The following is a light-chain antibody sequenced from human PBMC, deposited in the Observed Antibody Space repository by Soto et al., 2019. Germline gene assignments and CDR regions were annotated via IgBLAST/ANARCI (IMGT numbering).Light chain of an antibody. CDR1: QSLSSNF. CDR2: AAS. Sequence: EIVLTRSPDTLSFSALEWATLSCRASQSLSSNFLAWYQQRPGQAPGLLIYAASSRATGIPDRFSGSGSGTDFTLTIRRLEPEDFAVYYCQQYGSSPRTFGGGTKVDIK. CDR3: QQYGSSPRT. V-gene: IGKV3-20*01. J-gene: IGKJ4*01.